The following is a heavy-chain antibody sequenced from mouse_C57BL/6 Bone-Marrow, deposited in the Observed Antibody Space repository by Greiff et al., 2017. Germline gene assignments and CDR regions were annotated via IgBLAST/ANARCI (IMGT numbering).Heavy chain of an antibody. CDR3: ARRGNYYAMDY. J-gene: IGHJ4*01. CDR1: GYTFTSYT. Sequence: LEESGAELARPGASVKMSCKASGYTFTSYTMHWVKQRPGQGLEWIGYINPSSGYTKYNQKFKDKATLTADKSSSTAYMQLSSLTSEDSAVYYCARRGNYYAMDYWGQGTSVTVSS. V-gene: IGHV1-4*01. CDR2: INPSSGYT.